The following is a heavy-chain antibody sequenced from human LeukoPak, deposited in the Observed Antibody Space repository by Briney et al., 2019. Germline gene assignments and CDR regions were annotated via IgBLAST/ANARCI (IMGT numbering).Heavy chain of an antibody. CDR3: AKRASAYSSSWYGGFDY. CDR2: INLNSGGT. D-gene: IGHD6-13*01. V-gene: IGHV1-2*02. CDR1: GYGFTVYY. J-gene: IGHJ4*02. Sequence: ASVKVSFTSSGYGFTVYYMHWVRLAPGQGLEWMGWINLNSGGTNYAQKFPGRVTMTRDTSISTAYMELSRLRSDDTAVYYCAKRASAYSSSWYGGFDYWGQGTLVTVSS.